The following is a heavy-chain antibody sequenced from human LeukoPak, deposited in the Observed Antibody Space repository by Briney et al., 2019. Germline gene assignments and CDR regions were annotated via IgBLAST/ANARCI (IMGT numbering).Heavy chain of an antibody. Sequence: GGSLRLSCTASGFTFNNYWMSWVRQAPGKGLEWVANIKEDGSEKHYVDPVKGRFTISRDNAKNSLHLQMNSLRADDTAMYYCARDYGGNSVYWGQGTLVTVSS. V-gene: IGHV3-7*01. J-gene: IGHJ4*02. CDR3: ARDYGGNSVY. CDR2: IKEDGSEK. D-gene: IGHD4-23*01. CDR1: GFTFNNYW.